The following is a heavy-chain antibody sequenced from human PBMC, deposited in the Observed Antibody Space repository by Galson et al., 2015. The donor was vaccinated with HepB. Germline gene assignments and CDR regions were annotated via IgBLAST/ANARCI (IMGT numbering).Heavy chain of an antibody. CDR1: GRFRSEL. V-gene: IGHV3-7*04. CDR3: ARGFATVY. J-gene: IGHJ4*02. CDR2: IKKDGSEQ. Sequence: SLRLSCAGSGRFRSELMSWVRQAPGKGLEWVANIKKDGSEQYYADSVKGRFTISRDNAKDSLYLQMNSLRAEDTAMYYCARGFATVYWGQGTLVTVSA.